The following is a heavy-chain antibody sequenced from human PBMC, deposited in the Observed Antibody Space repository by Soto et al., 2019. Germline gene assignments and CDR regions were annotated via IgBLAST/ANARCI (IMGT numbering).Heavy chain of an antibody. Sequence: PGGSLRLSCAASGFTFSSYAMSWVRQAPGKGLEWVSAISGSGGSTYYADSVKGRFTISRDNSKNTLYLQMNSLRAEDTAVYYCAKDIGITMIVVDPGPDYWGQGTLVTVSS. CDR3: AKDIGITMIVVDPGPDY. D-gene: IGHD3-22*01. CDR1: GFTFSSYA. V-gene: IGHV3-23*01. J-gene: IGHJ4*02. CDR2: ISGSGGST.